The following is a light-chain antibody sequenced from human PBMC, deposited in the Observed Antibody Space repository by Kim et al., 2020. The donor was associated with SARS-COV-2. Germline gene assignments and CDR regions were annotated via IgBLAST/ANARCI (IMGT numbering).Light chain of an antibody. V-gene: IGLV3-9*01. CDR2: RDS. Sequence: SYELTQPLSVSVALGQTARITCGGNNIGSKNVHWYQQKPGQAPVLVIYRDSNRPSGIPERFSGSNSGNTATLTISRAQAEDEADYYCQAWDSSTGVFGGGTQLTVL. CDR3: QAWDSSTGV. CDR1: NIGSKN. J-gene: IGLJ3*02.